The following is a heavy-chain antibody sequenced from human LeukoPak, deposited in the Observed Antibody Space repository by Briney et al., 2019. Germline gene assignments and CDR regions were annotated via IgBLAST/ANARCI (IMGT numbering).Heavy chain of an antibody. CDR3: ARGPAANSGNYYAGDY. CDR1: GFTLTSYG. D-gene: IGHD1-26*01. J-gene: IGHJ4*02. Sequence: PGGSLRISCAASGFTLTSYGMHWVRQAPGKGLEWVAFIRSDGSNKYYADSVKGRFTIFKDNSKNTLYLQMNSLRAEDTAVYYCARGPAANSGNYYAGDYWGQGTLVTVSS. CDR2: IRSDGSNK. V-gene: IGHV3-30*02.